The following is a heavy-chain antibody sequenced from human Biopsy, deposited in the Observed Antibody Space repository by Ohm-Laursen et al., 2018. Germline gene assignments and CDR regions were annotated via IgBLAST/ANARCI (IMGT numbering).Heavy chain of an antibody. CDR1: GYTLTDLS. Sequence: ASVKVSCKVSGYTLTDLSMHWVRQAPGNGLEWMGGFAPENGKTIYAQKFQGRVTMTEDTSTDTAYMELSNLRSEDTAVYYCAGDINNRNVNYWGQGTLVIVSS. CDR3: AGDINNRNVNY. V-gene: IGHV1-24*01. J-gene: IGHJ4*02. CDR2: FAPENGKT. D-gene: IGHD1-14*01.